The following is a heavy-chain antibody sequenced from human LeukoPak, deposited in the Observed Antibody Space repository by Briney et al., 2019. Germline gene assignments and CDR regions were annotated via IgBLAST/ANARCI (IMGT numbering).Heavy chain of an antibody. D-gene: IGHD3-10*01. J-gene: IGHJ6*02. CDR1: GFTFSSYG. V-gene: IGHV3-30*18. Sequence: GGSLRLSCAASGFTFSSYGMHWVRQAPGKGLEWVAVISYDGSNKYYADSVKGRFTISRDNSKNTLYLQMNSLRAEDTAVYYCANWVRVGGSGSYYNEDYYGMDVWGQGTTVTVSS. CDR3: ANWVRVGGSGSYYNEDYYGMDV. CDR2: ISYDGSNK.